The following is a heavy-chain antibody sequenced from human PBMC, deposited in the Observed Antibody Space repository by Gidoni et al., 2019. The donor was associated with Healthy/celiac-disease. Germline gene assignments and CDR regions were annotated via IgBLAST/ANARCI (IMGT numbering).Heavy chain of an antibody. CDR3: ARDVWSIAVAVGSYFDY. Sequence: QVQLVQSGAEVKTPGASVRVPFKASGYTFSSPGISWVRQAPGQGLEWMGWISAYNGNTNYAQKLQGRGTMTTDTSTSTAYMELRSLRSDDTAVYYCARDVWSIAVAVGSYFDYWGQGTLVTVSS. J-gene: IGHJ4*02. D-gene: IGHD6-19*01. CDR1: GYTFSSPG. V-gene: IGHV1-18*01. CDR2: ISAYNGNT.